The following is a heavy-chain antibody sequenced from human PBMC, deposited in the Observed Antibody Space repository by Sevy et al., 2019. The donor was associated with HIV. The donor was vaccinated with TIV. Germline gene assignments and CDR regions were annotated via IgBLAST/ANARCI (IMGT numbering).Heavy chain of an antibody. J-gene: IGHJ4*02. D-gene: IGHD4-17*01. CDR1: GFTFSSYE. V-gene: IGHV3-48*03. CDR2: ITNSGSSI. Sequence: GGSLRLSCTASGFTFSSYEMNWVRQAPGKGLEWVSYITNSGSSIYYSDSVRGRFTGSRENAKNSLYLQMKSLRAEDTAVYYCARDLPPSATTVSHFDYWGRGTLVTVSS. CDR3: ARDLPPSATTVSHFDY.